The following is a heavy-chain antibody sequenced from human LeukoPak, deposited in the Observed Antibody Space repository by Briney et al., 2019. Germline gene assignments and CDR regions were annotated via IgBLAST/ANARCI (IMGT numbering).Heavy chain of an antibody. CDR1: GFIFSNYA. J-gene: IGHJ1*01. Sequence: PGGSLSLSCAASGFIFSNYAMHWVRQAPGKGLEWVTVISYDGSNKYYADSVKGRFSISRDNSKNTLYLQMNSLRPDHTAVYYCVRGFVDCTSTTCSGAQYFQNWGQGTLVTVSS. D-gene: IGHD2-2*01. CDR2: ISYDGSNK. V-gene: IGHV3-30-3*01. CDR3: VRGFVDCTSTTCSGAQYFQN.